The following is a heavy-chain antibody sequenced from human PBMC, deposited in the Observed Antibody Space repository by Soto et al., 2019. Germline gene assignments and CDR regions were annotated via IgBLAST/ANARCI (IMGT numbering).Heavy chain of an antibody. Sequence: QVHLVQSGAEVKKAGASVRVSCKASGYTFTRYGVSWVRQAPGQGRERMGWISAYNANTNYAQKFHGRVTMTTDTSTNTAYMELRSLTSDDAAVYYCAREGFCSSGSCALYSHDYFGMDVWGQGTTVTVSS. CDR2: ISAYNANT. V-gene: IGHV1-18*01. J-gene: IGHJ6*02. D-gene: IGHD2-15*01. CDR1: GYTFTRYG. CDR3: AREGFCSSGSCALYSHDYFGMDV.